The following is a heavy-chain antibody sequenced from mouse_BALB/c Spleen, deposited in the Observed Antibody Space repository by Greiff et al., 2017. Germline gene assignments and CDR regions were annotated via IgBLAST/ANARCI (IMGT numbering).Heavy chain of an antibody. CDR2: IWTGGGT. D-gene: IGHD4-1*01. CDR1: GFSLTSYD. J-gene: IGHJ2*01. V-gene: IGHV2-9-2*01. Sequence: VQGVESGPGLVAPSQSLSITCTVSGFSLTSYDISWIRQPPGKGLEWLGVIWTGGGTNYNSAFMSRLSISKDNSKSQVFLKMNSLQTDDTAIYYCVRYWDFDYWGQGTTLTVSS. CDR3: VRYWDFDY.